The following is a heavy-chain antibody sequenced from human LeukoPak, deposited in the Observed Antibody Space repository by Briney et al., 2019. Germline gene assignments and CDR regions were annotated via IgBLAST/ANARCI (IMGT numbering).Heavy chain of an antibody. Sequence: PGRSLRLSCAASGFTFSSYAMHWVRQAPGKGLEWVAVISYDGSNKYYADSVKGRFTISRDNSKNTLYLQMNSLRAEDTAVYYCARDLIPAAIPDNWFDPWGQGTLVTVSS. D-gene: IGHD2-2*01. CDR2: ISYDGSNK. CDR1: GFTFSSYA. CDR3: ARDLIPAAIPDNWFDP. V-gene: IGHV3-30-3*01. J-gene: IGHJ5*02.